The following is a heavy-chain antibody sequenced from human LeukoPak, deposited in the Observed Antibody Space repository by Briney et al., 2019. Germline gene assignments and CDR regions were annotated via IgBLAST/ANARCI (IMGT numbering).Heavy chain of an antibody. V-gene: IGHV1-2*06. CDR1: GYTFTGYH. D-gene: IGHD2-2*01. CDR3: ARDYCSSTSCLFDY. J-gene: IGHJ4*02. Sequence: ASVKVSCTTSGYTFTGYHMHWVRQAPGQGLEWMRRINPNSGDTNYAQKFQGRVTMTRDTSISTAYMELSRLTSDDTAMYYCARDYCSSTSCLFDYWGQGTLVTVSS. CDR2: INPNSGDT.